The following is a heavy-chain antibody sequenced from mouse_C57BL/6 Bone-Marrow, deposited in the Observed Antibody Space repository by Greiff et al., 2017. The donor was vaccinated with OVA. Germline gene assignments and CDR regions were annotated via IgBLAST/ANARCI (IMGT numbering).Heavy chain of an antibody. CDR2: IDPSDSYT. CDR1: GYTFTSYW. CDR3: ARDDGYPYYFDY. V-gene: IGHV1-69*01. Sequence: QVQLQQPGAELVMPGASVKLSCKASGYTFTSYWMHWVKQRPGQGLEWIGEIDPSDSYTNYNQKFKGKSTLTVDKSSSTAYMQRSSLTSEDSAVYYCARDDGYPYYFDYWGQGTTLTVSS. J-gene: IGHJ2*01. D-gene: IGHD2-3*01.